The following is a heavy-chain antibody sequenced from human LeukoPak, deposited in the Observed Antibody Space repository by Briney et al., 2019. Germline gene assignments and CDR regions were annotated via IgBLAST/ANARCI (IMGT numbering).Heavy chain of an antibody. Sequence: SETLSLTCTVSGGSISSGGYYWSWIRQHPGKGLEWIGYIYYSGSTYYNPSLKSRVTISVDTSKNQFSLKLSSVTAADTAVCYCARVAIIVATPHWFDPWGQGTLVTVSS. J-gene: IGHJ5*02. CDR2: IYYSGST. V-gene: IGHV4-31*03. CDR3: ARVAIIVATPHWFDP. D-gene: IGHD5-12*01. CDR1: GGSISSGGYY.